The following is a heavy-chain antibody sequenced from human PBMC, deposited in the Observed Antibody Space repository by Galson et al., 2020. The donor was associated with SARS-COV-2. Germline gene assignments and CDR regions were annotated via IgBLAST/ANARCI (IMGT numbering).Heavy chain of an antibody. J-gene: IGHJ3*02. CDR2: IYYSGST. CDR3: AREIRGSSWYTHDAFDI. Sequence: SETLSLTCTVSGGSISSSSYYWGWIRQPPGKGLEWIGSIYYSGSTYYNPSLKSRVTISVDTSKNQFSLKLSSVTAADTAVYYCAREIRGSSWYTHDAFDIWGQGTMVTVSS. CDR1: GGSISSSSYY. V-gene: IGHV4-39*07. D-gene: IGHD6-13*01.